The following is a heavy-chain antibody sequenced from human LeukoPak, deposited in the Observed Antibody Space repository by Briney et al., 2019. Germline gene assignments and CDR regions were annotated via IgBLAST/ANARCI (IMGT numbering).Heavy chain of an antibody. V-gene: IGHV4-34*01. CDR1: GGSFSGYY. CDR3: ARDNSYSWGAYSKVLDY. D-gene: IGHD3-10*01. Sequence: SETLSLTCAVYGGSFSGYYWSWMRQPPGKGLEWIGEINHSGSTNYNPSLKSRVTISVDTSKNQFSLKFTSVTAADTAVYYCARDNSYSWGAYSKVLDYWGQGTLVTVSS. J-gene: IGHJ4*02. CDR2: INHSGST.